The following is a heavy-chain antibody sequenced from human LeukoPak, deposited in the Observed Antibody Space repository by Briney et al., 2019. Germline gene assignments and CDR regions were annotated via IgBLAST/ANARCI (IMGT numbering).Heavy chain of an antibody. Sequence: GGSLRLSCAASGFTFSDYYMSWIRQAPGKGLEWVSYISSSGSTIYYADSVKGRFTISRDNAKNSLYLQMNSLRAEDTAVYYCARFRRPDYSSSWSDTYYYYYGMDVWGQGTTVTVSS. J-gene: IGHJ6*02. CDR2: ISSSGSTI. D-gene: IGHD6-13*01. CDR1: GFTFSDYY. CDR3: ARFRRPDYSSSWSDTYYYYYGMDV. V-gene: IGHV3-11*01.